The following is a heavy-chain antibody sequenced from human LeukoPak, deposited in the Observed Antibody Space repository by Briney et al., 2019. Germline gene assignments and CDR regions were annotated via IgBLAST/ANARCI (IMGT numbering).Heavy chain of an antibody. CDR1: GFTFSSYW. CDR2: IKQDGSEK. D-gene: IGHD1-7*01. J-gene: IGHJ4*02. Sequence: PGGSLRLSCAASGFTFSSYWMSWVRQAPGKGLEWVANIKQDGSEKYYVDSVKGRFTISRDNAKNSLYLQMNSLRAEDTAVYYCASPTAVNWNYEYGYWGQGTLVTVSS. V-gene: IGHV3-7*01. CDR3: ASPTAVNWNYEYGY.